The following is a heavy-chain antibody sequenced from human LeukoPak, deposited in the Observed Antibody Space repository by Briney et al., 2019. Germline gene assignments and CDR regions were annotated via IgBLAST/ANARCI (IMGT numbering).Heavy chain of an antibody. CDR3: AKDRLMYGSGTYPLDY. J-gene: IGHJ4*02. CDR2: IRYDGSIK. Sequence: GGSLRLSCAASGLSFSTYGIHWVRQAPGKGLEWVAFIRYDGSIKDYADSVKGRFTISRDNSKNTLYLQMNSLRADDTAVYYCAKDRLMYGSGTYPLDYWGQGTLVTVSS. V-gene: IGHV3-30*02. CDR1: GLSFSTYG. D-gene: IGHD3-10*01.